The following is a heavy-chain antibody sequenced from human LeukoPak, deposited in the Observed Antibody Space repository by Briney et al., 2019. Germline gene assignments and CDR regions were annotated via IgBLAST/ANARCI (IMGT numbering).Heavy chain of an antibody. V-gene: IGHV3-48*03. D-gene: IGHD3-10*01. CDR1: GFTFSSYE. Sequence: GGSLRPSCAASGFTFSSYEMNWVRQAPGKGLEWVSYISSSGSTIYYADSVKGRFTISRDNAKNSLYLQMNSLRAEDTAVYYCARGWFGEPCFDYWGQGTLVTVSS. J-gene: IGHJ4*02. CDR3: ARGWFGEPCFDY. CDR2: ISSSGSTI.